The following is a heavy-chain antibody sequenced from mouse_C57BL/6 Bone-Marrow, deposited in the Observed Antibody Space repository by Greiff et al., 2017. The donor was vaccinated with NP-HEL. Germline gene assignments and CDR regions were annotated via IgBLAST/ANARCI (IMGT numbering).Heavy chain of an antibody. D-gene: IGHD2-4*01. CDR2: ISNGGGST. V-gene: IGHV5-12*01. J-gene: IGHJ4*01. Sequence: DVKLQESGGGLVQPGGSLKLSCAASGFTFSDYYMYWVRQTPEKRLEWVAYISNGGGSTYYPDTVKGRFTISRDNAKNTLYLQMSRLKSEDTAMYYCARQDYDGYYYAMDYWGQGTSVTVSS. CDR1: GFTFSDYY. CDR3: ARQDYDGYYYAMDY.